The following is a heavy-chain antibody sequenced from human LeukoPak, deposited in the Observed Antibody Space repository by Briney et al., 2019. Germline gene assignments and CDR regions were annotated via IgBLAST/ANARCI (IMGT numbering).Heavy chain of an antibody. V-gene: IGHV4-39*07. CDR2: IYYSGST. Sequence: SETLSLTCTVSGGSISSSSYYWGWIRQPPGKGLEWIGSIYYSGSTFYNPSLKSRVTISVDTSKNQFSLKLSSVTAADTAVYYCARASGSSRSDYWGQGTLVTVSS. D-gene: IGHD3-10*01. J-gene: IGHJ4*02. CDR1: GGSISSSSYY. CDR3: ARASGSSRSDY.